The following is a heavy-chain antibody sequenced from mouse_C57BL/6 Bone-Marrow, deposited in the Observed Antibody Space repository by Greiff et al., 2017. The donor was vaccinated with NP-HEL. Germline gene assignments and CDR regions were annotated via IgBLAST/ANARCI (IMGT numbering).Heavy chain of an antibody. V-gene: IGHV1-7*01. CDR3: ARSPDGYYEVFAY. J-gene: IGHJ3*01. CDR1: GYTFTSYW. D-gene: IGHD2-3*01. Sequence: VQVVESGAELAKPGASVKLSCKASGYTFTSYWMHWVKQRPGQGLEWIGNINPSSGYTKYNQKFKDKATLTADKSSSTAYMQLSSLTYEDSAVYYCARSPDGYYEVFAYWGQGTLVTVSA. CDR2: INPSSGYT.